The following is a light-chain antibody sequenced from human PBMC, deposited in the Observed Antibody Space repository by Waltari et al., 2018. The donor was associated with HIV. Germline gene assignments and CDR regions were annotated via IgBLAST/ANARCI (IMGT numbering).Light chain of an antibody. CDR3: QSTDSSGTYAI. J-gene: IGLJ2*01. CDR2: RDT. Sequence: SYELTQPPSVSVSPGQTARITCSGDVLPKHYAHWYQQKPGQAPVLVMYRDTERPSGIPEGFSGSSSGTTVTLTISGVQAEDEADYYCQSTDSSGTYAIFGGGTKLTVL. CDR1: VLPKHY. V-gene: IGLV3-25*03.